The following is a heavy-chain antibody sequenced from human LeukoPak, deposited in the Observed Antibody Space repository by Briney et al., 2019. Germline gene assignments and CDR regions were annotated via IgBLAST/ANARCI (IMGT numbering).Heavy chain of an antibody. Sequence: ASVKVSCKASGYTFTDFYIHWVRQAPGQGPEWMGWTNPNIGSTNSARKFQGRVTMTRDTSISTAYMELSGLRSDDTAVYYCARDTNIPESETFHYWGQGTLVTVSS. CDR3: ARDTNIPESETFHY. CDR1: GYTFTDFY. J-gene: IGHJ4*02. V-gene: IGHV1-2*02. CDR2: TNPNIGST. D-gene: IGHD2-2*02.